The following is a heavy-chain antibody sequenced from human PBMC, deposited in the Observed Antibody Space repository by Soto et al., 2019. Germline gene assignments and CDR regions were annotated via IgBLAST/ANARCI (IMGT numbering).Heavy chain of an antibody. CDR2: MNPNSGDT. CDR3: ARVNYYGSGSYEDFFYYIGLDV. V-gene: IGHV1-8*01. CDR1: GYTFSTYD. Sequence: QVQLVQSGAEVKKPGASVKVSCKASGYTFSTYDINWVRQAPGQGLEWMGWMNPNSGDTGYAQKFLGRVTMTRDSAIRTVYMELSSLSSEDTAVYYCARVNYYGSGSYEDFFYYIGLDVWGQRTMFTFSS. J-gene: IGHJ6*02. D-gene: IGHD3-10*01.